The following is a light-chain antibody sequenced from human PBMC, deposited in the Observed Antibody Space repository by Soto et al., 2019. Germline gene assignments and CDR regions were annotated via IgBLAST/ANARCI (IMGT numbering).Light chain of an antibody. Sequence: AIQMTQSPSSLSASVGDRVTITCRASQAIRNDLGWYQQKPGKAPKLLIYFASTLQSGVPSRFSGSGSGTDFTLTISSLQPEDFATYYCLQDYNYPPTLGQGTKVDLK. J-gene: IGKJ1*01. CDR1: QAIRND. CDR2: FAS. V-gene: IGKV1-6*02. CDR3: LQDYNYPPT.